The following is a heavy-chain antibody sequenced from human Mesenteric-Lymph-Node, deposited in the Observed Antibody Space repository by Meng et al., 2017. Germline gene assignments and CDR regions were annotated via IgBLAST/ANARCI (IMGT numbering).Heavy chain of an antibody. D-gene: IGHD3-10*01. J-gene: IGHJ4*02. CDR2: INHSGST. Sequence: GSLRLSCAVYGGSFSGYYWSWIRQPPGKGLEWIGEINHSGSTNYNPSLKSRVTISVDTSKNQFSLRLSSVTAADTAVYYCARAWGSGRQADYWGQGTLVTVSS. CDR1: GGSFSGYY. V-gene: IGHV4-34*01. CDR3: ARAWGSGRQADY.